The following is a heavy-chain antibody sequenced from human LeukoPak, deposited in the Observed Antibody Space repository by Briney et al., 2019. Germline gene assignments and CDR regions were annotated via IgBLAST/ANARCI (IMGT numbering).Heavy chain of an antibody. CDR1: GFTFSSYW. V-gene: IGHV3-7*03. CDR2: IKQDGSEK. J-gene: IGHJ5*02. Sequence: GGSLRLSCAASGFTFSSYWMSWVRQAPGKGLEWVANIKQDGSEKYYVDSVKGRFTISRDNAKNSLYLQMNSLRAEDTAVYYCAKDEFYGSGGGPNWFDPWGQGTLVTVSA. CDR3: AKDEFYGSGGGPNWFDP. D-gene: IGHD3-10*01.